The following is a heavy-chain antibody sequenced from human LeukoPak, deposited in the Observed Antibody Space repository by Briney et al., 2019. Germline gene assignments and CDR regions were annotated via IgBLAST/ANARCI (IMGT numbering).Heavy chain of an antibody. D-gene: IGHD3-10*01. CDR2: IKQDVSEK. CDR1: GFTFSGYW. V-gene: IGHV3-7*01. Sequence: PGGSLRLSCAASGFTFSGYWMSWGRHAPGKGREWGANIKQDVSEKSYVDSVKVRFTISRDKAKNSLYLQMNSLRAEATAVYYCARLWFEQFLWGASDYWGQGTVVTVPS. J-gene: IGHJ4*02. CDR3: ARLWFEQFLWGASDY.